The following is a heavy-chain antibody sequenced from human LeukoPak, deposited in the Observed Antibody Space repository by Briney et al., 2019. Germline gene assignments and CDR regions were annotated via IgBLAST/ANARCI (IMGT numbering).Heavy chain of an antibody. D-gene: IGHD3-10*01. CDR1: GFTFSTYA. J-gene: IGHJ6*03. CDR2: LGGGGVDT. V-gene: IGHV3-23*01. CDR3: AKDRGQIYYNYYMDV. Sequence: PGGSLRLSCAASGFTFSTYAMSWVRQAPGKGLEWVSTLGGGGVDTYYADSLQGRFTISTDHSKRALYLQMIRPRDEDTDVYYCAKDRGQIYYNYYMDVWGKGTTVTVSS.